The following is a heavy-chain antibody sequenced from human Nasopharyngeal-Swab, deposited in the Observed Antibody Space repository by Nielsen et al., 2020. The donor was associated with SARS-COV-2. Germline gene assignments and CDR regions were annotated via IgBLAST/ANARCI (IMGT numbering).Heavy chain of an antibody. J-gene: IGHJ6*02. CDR3: ARGTVFGVANGMDV. V-gene: IGHV3-21*01. CDR1: GFIFSASA. CDR2: IGRYGTDI. Sequence: GESLKISCAASGFIFSASAIHWVRQAPGKGLEWVSSIGRYGTDIFHADSVKGRFSVFRDAANKSIYLQMRSLRAEDTAVYYCARGTVFGVANGMDVWGQGITVTVSS. D-gene: IGHD3-3*01.